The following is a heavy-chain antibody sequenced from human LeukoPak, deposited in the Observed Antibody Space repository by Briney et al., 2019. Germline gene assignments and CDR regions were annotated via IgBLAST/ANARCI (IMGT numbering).Heavy chain of an antibody. CDR1: GFTFSSYG. CDR3: AKDRGPRYSYGLDV. CDR2: IWYDGSSK. J-gene: IGHJ6*02. V-gene: IGHV3-33*06. Sequence: GGSLRLSCATSGFTFSSYGMHWVRQAPGKGLEWVAVIWYDGSSKYYADSVKGRFTISRVDSKNTLYLQMNSLTAEDTAVCYCAKDRGPRYSYGLDVWGQGTTVTVSS.